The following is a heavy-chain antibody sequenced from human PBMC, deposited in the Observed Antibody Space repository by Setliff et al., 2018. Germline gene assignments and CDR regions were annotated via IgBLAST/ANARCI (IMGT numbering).Heavy chain of an antibody. CDR1: GFTFSSYW. CDR2: INSDGSST. Sequence: SGGSLRLSCEASGFTFSSYWMHWVRQAPGKGLVWVSRINSDGSSTSYADSVNGRFTISRDNSKNTLYLQMNSLRAEDTAVYYCAKDSGWFLPFDSWGQGTLVTVSS. D-gene: IGHD6-19*01. V-gene: IGHV3-74*01. CDR3: AKDSGWFLPFDS. J-gene: IGHJ4*02.